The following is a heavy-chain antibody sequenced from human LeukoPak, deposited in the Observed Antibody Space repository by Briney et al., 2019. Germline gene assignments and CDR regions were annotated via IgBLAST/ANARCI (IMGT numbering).Heavy chain of an antibody. Sequence: ASVKVSCKASGGTFSSYAISWVRQAPGQGLEWMGRIIPILGIANYAQKFQGRVTITADKSTSTAYMELSSLRSEDTAVYYCASCTCSSTSSIHWYFDLWGRGTLVTVSS. V-gene: IGHV1-69*04. D-gene: IGHD2-2*01. CDR2: IIPILGIA. CDR3: ASCTCSSTSSIHWYFDL. J-gene: IGHJ2*01. CDR1: GGTFSSYA.